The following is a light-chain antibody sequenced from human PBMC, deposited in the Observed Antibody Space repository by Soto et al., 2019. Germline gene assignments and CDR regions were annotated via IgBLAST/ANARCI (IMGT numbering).Light chain of an antibody. CDR2: EVS. CDR3: SSYTTSSTQV. V-gene: IGLV2-14*01. J-gene: IGLJ1*01. Sequence: QSALTRPASVSGSPGQSITISCTGTSSDIGGYKHVSWYQQHPGKAPKLMIYEVSNRPSGVSNRFSGSESGNTASLTISGLQAEDEADYYCSSYTTSSTQVFGTGTKLTVL. CDR1: SSDIGGYKH.